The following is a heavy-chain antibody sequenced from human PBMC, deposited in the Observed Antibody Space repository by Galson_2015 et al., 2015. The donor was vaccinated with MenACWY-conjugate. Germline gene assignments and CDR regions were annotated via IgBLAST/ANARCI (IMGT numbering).Heavy chain of an antibody. CDR2: INPSGGST. Sequence: SVKVSCKASGYTFTSYYKHWVRQAPGQGLEWMGIINPSGGSTSYAQKFQGRVTMTRDTSTSTVYMGLSSLRSEDTAVYYCARINYGGGWYFDLWGRGTLVTVSS. J-gene: IGHJ2*01. CDR1: GYTFTSYY. V-gene: IGHV1-46*03. CDR3: ARINYGGGWYFDL. D-gene: IGHD4-23*01.